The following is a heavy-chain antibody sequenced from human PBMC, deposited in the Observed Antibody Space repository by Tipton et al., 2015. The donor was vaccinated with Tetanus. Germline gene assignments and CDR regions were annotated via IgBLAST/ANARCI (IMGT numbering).Heavy chain of an antibody. Sequence: QVQLVQSGAEVKKPGASVKVSCKASGYTFTGYYMHWVRQAPGQGLEWMGIINPSGGSTSYAQKFQGRVTMTRDTSTGPVYMELSSLRSEDTAVYYCARGQYTMNNWFDPWGQGTLVTVSS. D-gene: IGHD3-22*01. J-gene: IGHJ5*02. CDR1: GYTFTGYY. V-gene: IGHV1-46*01. CDR2: INPSGGST. CDR3: ARGQYTMNNWFDP.